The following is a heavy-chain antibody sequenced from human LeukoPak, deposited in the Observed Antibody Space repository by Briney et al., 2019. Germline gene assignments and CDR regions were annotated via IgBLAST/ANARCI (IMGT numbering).Heavy chain of an antibody. CDR1: GFTFSSYS. CDR2: ISTSSDYI. Sequence: GGSLRLSCAASGFTFSSYSMNWVRQAPGKGLEWVSCISTSSDYIYYAASVKGRFTISRDNAKNSLYLQMNSLRVEDTAVYYCARERFHGSGAPKFDYWGQGILVTVSS. V-gene: IGHV3-21*01. D-gene: IGHD3-10*01. CDR3: ARERFHGSGAPKFDY. J-gene: IGHJ4*02.